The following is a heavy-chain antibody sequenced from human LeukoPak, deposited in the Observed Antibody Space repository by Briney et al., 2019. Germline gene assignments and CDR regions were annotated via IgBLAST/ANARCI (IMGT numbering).Heavy chain of an antibody. CDR3: AKRGVVIRVILVGFHKEAYYFDS. V-gene: IGHV3-23*01. CDR1: GITLSNYG. J-gene: IGHJ4*02. D-gene: IGHD3-22*01. Sequence: GGSLRLSCAVSGITLSNYGMSWVRQAPGKGLEWVAGISDSGGIKNYADSVKGRFTISRDNPKNTLYLQMNSLRVEDTAVYFCAKRGVVIRVILVGFHKEAYYFDSWGQGARVTVSS. CDR2: ISDSGGIK.